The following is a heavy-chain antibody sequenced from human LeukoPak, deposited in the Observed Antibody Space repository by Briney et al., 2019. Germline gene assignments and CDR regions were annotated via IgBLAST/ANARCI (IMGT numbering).Heavy chain of an antibody. CDR1: GFLFSSYE. V-gene: IGHV3-48*03. D-gene: IGHD4-23*01. J-gene: IGHJ4*02. CDR3: ARDPYYGGTQDY. Sequence: GGSLRLSCAASGFLFSSYEMNWVRQAPGKGLEWVSYISTSGGTIYYADSVKGRFTISRDNAKNSLYLQMNSLRAEDTAVYYCARDPYYGGTQDYWGQGTLVTVSS. CDR2: ISTSGGTI.